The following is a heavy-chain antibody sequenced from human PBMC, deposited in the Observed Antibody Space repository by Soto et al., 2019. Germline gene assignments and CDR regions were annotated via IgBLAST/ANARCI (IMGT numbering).Heavy chain of an antibody. Sequence: EVQLVESGGGLVQPGGSLKLSCAASGFTFSGSAVHWVRQASGKGLEWVGRIRSKANNYATAYAASVQGRFTIFRDDLKTTAYLQMNSLKTAGTAVYYCTNPQVYYGMDVGGQGTTVTVSS. CDR2: IRSKANNYAT. V-gene: IGHV3-73*02. CDR3: TNPQVYYGMDV. J-gene: IGHJ6*02. CDR1: GFTFSGSA.